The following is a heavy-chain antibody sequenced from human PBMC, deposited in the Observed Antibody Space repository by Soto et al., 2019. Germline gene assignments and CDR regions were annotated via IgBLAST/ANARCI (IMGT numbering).Heavy chain of an antibody. D-gene: IGHD2-21*02. CDR2: INAGNGNT. J-gene: IGHJ4*02. CDR3: ARSIVVVTAADY. Sequence: GASVEVSCKASGYTFASCARRWVRQAPGQRLEWMGWINAGNGNTKYSQKFQGRVTITRDTSASTAYMELSSLRSEDTAVYYCARSIVVVTAADYWGQGTLVTVSS. CDR1: GYTFASCA. V-gene: IGHV1-3*01.